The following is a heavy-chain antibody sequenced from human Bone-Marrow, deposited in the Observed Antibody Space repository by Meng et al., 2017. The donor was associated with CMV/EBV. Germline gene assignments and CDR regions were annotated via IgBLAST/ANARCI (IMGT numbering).Heavy chain of an antibody. Sequence: QVQLVQSGPEWKKPGASVKVSCNASGYTFTSYGISWVRQAPGQGLHWMAWINAYNGNTNYAQKFQGRVTMTTDTSTSTAYMELRSLRSDDTAVYYCARGGQQLVLGHFDYWGQGTLVTVSS. V-gene: IGHV1-18*01. CDR1: GYTFTSYG. CDR2: INAYNGNT. J-gene: IGHJ4*02. CDR3: ARGGQQLVLGHFDY. D-gene: IGHD6-13*01.